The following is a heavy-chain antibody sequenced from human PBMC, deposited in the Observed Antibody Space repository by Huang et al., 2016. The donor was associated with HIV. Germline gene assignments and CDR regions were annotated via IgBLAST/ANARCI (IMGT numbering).Heavy chain of an antibody. CDR1: GGSISGSRYY. V-gene: IGHV4-39*01. CDR2: IYYSGDS. J-gene: IGHJ6*03. D-gene: IGHD6-19*01. Sequence: QLQLQESGPGPVKPSATLSLTCSVSGGSISGSRYYWGWIRQPPGKGLEWIGSIYYSGDSHYSPALKGRVTISVDTSKNQFSLKVSSVTAADTAVYYCARGQSGPSQWLASLGNYYYYMDVWGKGTTVTVSS. CDR3: ARGQSGPSQWLASLGNYYYYMDV.